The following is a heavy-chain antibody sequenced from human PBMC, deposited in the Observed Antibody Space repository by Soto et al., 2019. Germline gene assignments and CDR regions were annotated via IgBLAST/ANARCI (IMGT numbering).Heavy chain of an antibody. CDR2: INSDGSIA. J-gene: IGHJ6*02. Sequence: EVQLVESGGGLVQPGAFLTLSCAASGFTFSNYWMHWVRQVPGKGLMWISRINSDGSIANYADALKGRFTISRDNAKYTVFLQMNSPRAEDTALYYCARGLRGYYGMDVWGQGTTVTVSS. CDR1: GFTFSNYW. CDR3: ARGLRGYYGMDV. V-gene: IGHV3-74*01.